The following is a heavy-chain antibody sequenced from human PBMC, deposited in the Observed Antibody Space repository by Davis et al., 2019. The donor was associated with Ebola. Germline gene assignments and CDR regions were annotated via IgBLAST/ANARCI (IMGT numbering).Heavy chain of an antibody. J-gene: IGHJ4*02. Sequence: GGSLRLSCAASGFTFSSYGMNWVRQAPGKGLEWVSSISSSSYIYYADSVKGRFTISRDNAKNSLYLQMNSLRAEDTAVYYCARVGDYIWGSSTYYFDYWGQGTLVTVSS. D-gene: IGHD3-16*01. CDR2: ISSSSYI. CDR1: GFTFSSYG. V-gene: IGHV3-21*01. CDR3: ARVGDYIWGSSTYYFDY.